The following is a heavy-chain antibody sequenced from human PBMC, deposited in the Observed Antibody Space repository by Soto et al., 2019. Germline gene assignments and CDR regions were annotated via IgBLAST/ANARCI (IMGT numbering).Heavy chain of an antibody. CDR2: ISYAGSTK. CDR3: AKDTYDRDSRGYYGFDY. Sequence: QVQLVESGGSVVQPGRSLRLSCADSGFTFTDYGRHWVRQAPGKGLEWVAVISYAGSTKNYADSVRGRFTISRDNSKNILYLLMNRLRAEDTAVYYCAKDTYDRDSRGYYGFDYLCQLTLVTVFS. V-gene: IGHV3-30*18. D-gene: IGHD3-22*01. J-gene: IGHJ4*02. CDR1: GFTFTDYG.